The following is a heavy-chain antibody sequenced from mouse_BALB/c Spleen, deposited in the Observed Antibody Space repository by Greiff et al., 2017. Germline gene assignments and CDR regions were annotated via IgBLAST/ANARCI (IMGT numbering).Heavy chain of an antibody. V-gene: IGHV1-14*01. J-gene: IGHJ4*01. CDR1: GYTFTSYV. D-gene: IGHD2-1*01. CDR2: INPYNDGT. CDR3: ASSTMLEAMDY. Sequence: EVQLQQSGPELVKPGASVKMSCKASGYTFTSYVMHWVKQKPGQGLEWIGYINPYNDGTKYNEKFKGKATLTSDKSSSTAYMELSSLTSEDSAVYYCASSTMLEAMDYWGQGTSVTVSS.